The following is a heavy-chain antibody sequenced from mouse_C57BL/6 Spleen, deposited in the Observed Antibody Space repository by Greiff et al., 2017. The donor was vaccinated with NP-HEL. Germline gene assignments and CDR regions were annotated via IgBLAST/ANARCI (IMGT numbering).Heavy chain of an antibody. Sequence: EVQLQQSGAELVKPGASVKLSCTASGFNIKDYYMHWVKQRTEQGLEWIGRIDPEDGETKYAPNFQGKATITADTSSNTAYLQLSSLTSEDTAVYYCALMTTVVATTGTHDYWGQGTTLTVSS. CDR1: GFNIKDYY. D-gene: IGHD1-1*01. J-gene: IGHJ2*01. CDR2: IDPEDGET. CDR3: ALMTTVVATTGTHDY. V-gene: IGHV14-2*01.